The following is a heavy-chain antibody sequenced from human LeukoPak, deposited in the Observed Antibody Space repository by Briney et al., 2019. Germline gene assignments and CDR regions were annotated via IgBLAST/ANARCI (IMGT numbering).Heavy chain of an antibody. D-gene: IGHD3-22*01. CDR2: IIPIFGTA. V-gene: IGHV1-69*06. J-gene: IGHJ4*02. Sequence: SVKVSCKASGGTFSSYAISWVRQAPGQGLEWMGGIIPIFGTANYAQKFQGRVTITADKSTSTAYMELSSLRSEDTAVYYCVRASYYDSSGYLKYWGQGTLVTVSS. CDR3: VRASYYDSSGYLKY. CDR1: GGTFSSYA.